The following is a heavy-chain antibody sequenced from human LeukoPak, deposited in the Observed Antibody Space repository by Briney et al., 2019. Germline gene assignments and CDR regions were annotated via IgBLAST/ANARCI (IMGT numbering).Heavy chain of an antibody. V-gene: IGHV4-34*01. CDR3: ARGATIFETGYFDF. J-gene: IGHJ4*03. CDR1: GGSVSRYY. D-gene: IGHD3-3*01. Sequence: NTSETLSLTCAVYGGSVSRYYCRWIRQSPGKGLEWIAEIDHRGDTNYNPSVKGRVTISVDTSNNQFSLKVRSLSAADTAVYYCARGATIFETGYFDFWGQGTLVTVSS. CDR2: IDHRGDT.